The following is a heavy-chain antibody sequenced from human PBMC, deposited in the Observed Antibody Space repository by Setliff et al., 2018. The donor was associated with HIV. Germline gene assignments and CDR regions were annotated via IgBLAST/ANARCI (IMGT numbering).Heavy chain of an antibody. CDR1: GGSFSGYY. V-gene: IGHV4-34*01. CDR2: IYYSGST. CDR3: ARHSPTYCSGTSCYDNWFDP. Sequence: SETLSLTCAVYGGSFSGYYWSWIRQPPGKGLEWIGSIYYSGSTYYNPSLKSRVTISVDTSKNQFSLKLSSVTAADTAVYYCARHSPTYCSGTSCYDNWFDPWGQGTLVTVSS. J-gene: IGHJ5*02. D-gene: IGHD2-2*01.